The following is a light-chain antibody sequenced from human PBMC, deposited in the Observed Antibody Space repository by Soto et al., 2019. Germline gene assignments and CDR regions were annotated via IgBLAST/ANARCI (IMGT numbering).Light chain of an antibody. V-gene: IGKV3-11*01. CDR2: DAS. Sequence: EIVLTQSPGTLSLSPGESATLSCRGSQGIGRYLAWFQQKPGQAPRLLIYDASTRATGIPARFSGGGSGTDFTLTISSLEPEDFAVYYCQQRSNWPLTFGPGTKVEIK. CDR1: QGIGRY. CDR3: QQRSNWPLT. J-gene: IGKJ3*01.